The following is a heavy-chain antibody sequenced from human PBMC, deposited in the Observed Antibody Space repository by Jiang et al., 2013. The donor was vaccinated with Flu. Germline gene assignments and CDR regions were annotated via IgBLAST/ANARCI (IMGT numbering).Heavy chain of an antibody. V-gene: IGHV2-5*02. CDR3: AYTSGIPLERDYYFYGMDV. J-gene: IGHJ6*02. D-gene: IGHD1-1*01. CDR2: IYWDDDK. CDR1: GFSLSSTAVG. Sequence: TLTCTFSGFSLSSTAVGVGWIRQPPGKALEWLALIYWDDDKRYSPSLKSRVTITKDTSKNQVVLTMTNMDPVDTATYYCAYTSGIPLERDYYFYGMDVWGQGTTVTVSS.